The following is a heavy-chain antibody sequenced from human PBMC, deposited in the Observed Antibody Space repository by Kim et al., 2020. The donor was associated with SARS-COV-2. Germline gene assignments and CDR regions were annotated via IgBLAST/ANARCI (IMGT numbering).Heavy chain of an antibody. V-gene: IGHV1-69*13. J-gene: IGHJ6*02. Sequence: SVKVSCKASGGTFSSYAISWVRQAPGQGLEWMGGIIPIFGTANYAQKFQGRVTITADESTSTAYMELSSLRSEDTAVYYCARDWYSSSLGGYYYYGMDVWGQGTTVTVSS. D-gene: IGHD6-6*01. CDR1: GGTFSSYA. CDR2: IIPIFGTA. CDR3: ARDWYSSSLGGYYYYGMDV.